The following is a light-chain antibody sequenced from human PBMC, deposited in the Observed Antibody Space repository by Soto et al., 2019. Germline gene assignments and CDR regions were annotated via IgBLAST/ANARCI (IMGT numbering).Light chain of an antibody. Sequence: EIVMTQSPATLSLSPGERATLSCRASQGVSSSLAWYQQKPGQAPRLLIYGASTRATGIPARFSGSGSGTDFTLTISSLQSEDFAVYYCQQYTNWPPTYTFGQGTKLEIK. CDR1: QGVSSS. V-gene: IGKV3D-15*01. J-gene: IGKJ2*01. CDR2: GAS. CDR3: QQYTNWPPTYT.